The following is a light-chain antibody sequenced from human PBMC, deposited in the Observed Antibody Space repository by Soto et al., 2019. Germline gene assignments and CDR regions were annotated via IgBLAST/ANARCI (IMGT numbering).Light chain of an antibody. J-gene: IGKJ1*01. Sequence: DIVVTQSPLSLSVTPGAPASISCRSSQSLLHSSGYNYLDWYLQKPGQSPQLLIYLGSYRASGVPDRFSGSGSGIDFTLRISRVEAEDVGIFYCMQHLQSWTFGQGTKVEI. V-gene: IGKV2-28*01. CDR3: MQHLQSWT. CDR1: QSLLHSSGYNY. CDR2: LGS.